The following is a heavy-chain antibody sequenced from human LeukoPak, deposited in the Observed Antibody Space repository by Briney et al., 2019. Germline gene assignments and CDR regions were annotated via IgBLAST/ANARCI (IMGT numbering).Heavy chain of an antibody. D-gene: IGHD3-10*01. J-gene: IGHJ4*02. CDR3: AKDRRPYYGSGSYPYYFDY. V-gene: IGHV3-23*01. CDR1: GFTFSSYA. Sequence: GGSLRLSCAASGFTFSSYAMSWVRQPPGKGLEWVSAISGSGGSTYCADSVKGRFTISRDNSKNTLYLQMNSLRAEDTAVYYCAKDRRPYYGSGSYPYYFDYWGQGTLVTVSS. CDR2: ISGSGGST.